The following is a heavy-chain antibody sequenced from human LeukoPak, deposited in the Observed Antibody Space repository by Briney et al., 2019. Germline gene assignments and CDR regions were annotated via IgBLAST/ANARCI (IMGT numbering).Heavy chain of an antibody. D-gene: IGHD3-22*01. Sequence: SETLSLTCTVSGGSISSSSYYWGWIRQPPGKGLEWIGSIYYSGSTYYNPSLKSRVTISVDTSKNQFSLKLSSVTAADTAVYYCARDMDDSSGYYILFDYWGQGTLVTVSS. V-gene: IGHV4-39*07. CDR2: IYYSGST. CDR3: ARDMDDSSGYYILFDY. CDR1: GGSISSSSYY. J-gene: IGHJ4*02.